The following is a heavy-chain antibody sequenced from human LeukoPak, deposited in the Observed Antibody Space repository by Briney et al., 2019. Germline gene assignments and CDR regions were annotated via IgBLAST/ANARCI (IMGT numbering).Heavy chain of an antibody. CDR1: GYTFTSYG. J-gene: IGHJ4*02. CDR3: ARGSPYVLRYFAWSLFDY. D-gene: IGHD3-9*01. CDR2: ISAYNGNT. V-gene: IGHV1-18*01. Sequence: ASVKVSCKASGYTFTSYGISWVRQAPGQGLEWMGWISAYNGNTNYAQKLQGRVTMTTDTSTSTAYMELRRLRSDDTAVYSCARGSPYVLRYFAWSLFDYWGQGTLVTVSS.